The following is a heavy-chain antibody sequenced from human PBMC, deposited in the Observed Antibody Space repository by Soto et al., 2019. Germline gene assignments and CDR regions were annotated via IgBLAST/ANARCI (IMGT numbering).Heavy chain of an antibody. CDR1: GFTFSSYA. V-gene: IGHV3-23*01. J-gene: IGHJ6*02. D-gene: IGHD5-18*01. CDR2: ISGSGGST. CDR3: ACIFSGGYSYGFYYYGMDV. Sequence: GGSLRLSCAASGFTFSSYAMSWVRQAPGKGLEWVSAISGSGGSTYYADSVKGRFTISRDNSKNTLYLQMNSLRAADTAVFYCACIFSGGYSYGFYYYGMDVWGPGTTVTVSS.